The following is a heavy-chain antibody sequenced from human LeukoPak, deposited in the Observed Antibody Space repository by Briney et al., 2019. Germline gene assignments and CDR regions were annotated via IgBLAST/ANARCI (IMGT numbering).Heavy chain of an antibody. Sequence: GGSLRLSCAASGFTFSSYSMNWVRQAPGKGLEWVSSISSGSSYIYYADSVKGRFTISRDNAKNSLHLQMNSLRAEDTAVYYCARVIEWFGELAFDYWGQGTLVTVSS. CDR2: ISSGSSYI. V-gene: IGHV3-21*01. D-gene: IGHD3-10*01. CDR3: ARVIEWFGELAFDY. J-gene: IGHJ4*02. CDR1: GFTFSSYS.